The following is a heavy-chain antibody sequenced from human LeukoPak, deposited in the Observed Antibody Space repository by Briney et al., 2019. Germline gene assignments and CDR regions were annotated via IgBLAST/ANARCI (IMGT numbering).Heavy chain of an antibody. V-gene: IGHV3-53*01. D-gene: IGHD3-16*02. J-gene: IGHJ4*02. CDR1: GFTVSSNS. CDR2: IYSGGST. Sequence: PGGSLRLSCAVSGFTVSSNSMSWVRQAPGKGLEWVSLIYSGGSTSYADSVKGRFTISRDNSKKTLYLQLNSLRAEDTAVYYCGRLKRSGYIIDLWGQGTLVTVSS. CDR3: GRLKRSGYIIDL.